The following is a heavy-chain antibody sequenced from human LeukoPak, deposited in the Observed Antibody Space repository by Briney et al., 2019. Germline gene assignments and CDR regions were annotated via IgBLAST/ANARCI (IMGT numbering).Heavy chain of an antibody. CDR3: AKTYYYDSSGYSHYLAYDY. J-gene: IGHJ4*02. V-gene: IGHV3-23*01. D-gene: IGHD3-22*01. CDR1: GFTFSAYA. CDR2: ISDSGDST. Sequence: PGGSLRLSCAASGFTFSAYAMSWVRRAPGKGLEWVSVISDSGDSTYYADSVTGRFTISRDNSKNTLYLQLNSLRAEDTATYYCAKTYYYDSSGYSHYLAYDYWGQGTLVTVSS.